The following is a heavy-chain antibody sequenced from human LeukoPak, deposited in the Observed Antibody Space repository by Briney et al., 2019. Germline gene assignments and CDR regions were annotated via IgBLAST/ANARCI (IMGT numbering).Heavy chain of an antibody. Sequence: PGGSLRLSCAASGFTFSSYGMHWVRQAPGKGLEWVAFIRYDGSNKYYADSVKGRFTISRDNSKNTLYLQMNSLRAEDTAVYYCAKDFGWLGYYFDYWGQGTLVTVSS. J-gene: IGHJ4*02. CDR2: IRYDGSNK. CDR3: AKDFGWLGYYFDY. V-gene: IGHV3-30*02. CDR1: GFTFSSYG. D-gene: IGHD5-18*01.